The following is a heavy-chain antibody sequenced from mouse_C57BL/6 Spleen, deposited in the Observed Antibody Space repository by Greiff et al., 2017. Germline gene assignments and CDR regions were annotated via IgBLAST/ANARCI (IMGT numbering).Heavy chain of an antibody. Sequence: VQLQQSGAELVRPGTSVKVSCKASGYAFTNYLIEWVKQRPGQGLEWIGVINPGSGGTNYNEKFKGKATLTADKSSSTAYMQLSSLTSEDSAVYFCARDSYYYGSSYTWFAYWGQGTLVTVSA. D-gene: IGHD1-1*01. CDR3: ARDSYYYGSSYTWFAY. V-gene: IGHV1-54*01. J-gene: IGHJ3*01. CDR1: GYAFTNYL. CDR2: INPGSGGT.